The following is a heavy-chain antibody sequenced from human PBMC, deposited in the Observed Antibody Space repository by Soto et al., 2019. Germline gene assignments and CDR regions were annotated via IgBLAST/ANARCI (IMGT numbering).Heavy chain of an antibody. Sequence: LRLSCEVSGFTFSSYGMNWVRQAPDKGLEWVSTIGIGGDTYYADSVKGRFTISRDNSKNTLFLQMNNLRAEDTAVYYCARWWELLQAIDYWGTGTRLTVSS. CDR3: ARWWELLQAIDY. D-gene: IGHD1-26*01. V-gene: IGHV3-23*01. CDR2: IGIGGDT. J-gene: IGHJ4*02. CDR1: GFTFSSYG.